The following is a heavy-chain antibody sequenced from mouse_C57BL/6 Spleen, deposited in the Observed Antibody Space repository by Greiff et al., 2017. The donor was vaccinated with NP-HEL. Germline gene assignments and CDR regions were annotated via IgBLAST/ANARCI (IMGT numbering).Heavy chain of an antibody. CDR2: IRNKANGYTT. V-gene: IGHV7-3*01. Sequence: EVQVVESGGGLVQPGGSLSLSCAASGFTFTDYYMSWVRQPPGKALEWLGFIRNKANGYTTEYSASVKGLFSLSRDRSQSILYLHMNALRAEDSATYYCARGDGGFAYWGQGTLVTVSA. CDR3: ARGDGGFAY. CDR1: GFTFTDYY. D-gene: IGHD1-2*01. J-gene: IGHJ3*01.